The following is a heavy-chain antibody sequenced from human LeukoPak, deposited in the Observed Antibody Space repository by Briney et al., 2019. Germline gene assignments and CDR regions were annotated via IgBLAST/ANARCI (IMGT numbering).Heavy chain of an antibody. CDR1: GYTFTGYY. CDR3: ARAYPFLGYCSSTSCRANWFDP. V-gene: IGHV1-2*02. D-gene: IGHD2-2*01. J-gene: IGHJ5*02. CDR2: INPNSGGT. Sequence: ASVKVTCKASGYTFTGYYMHWVRQAPGQGLEWMAWINPNSGGTKYAQKFQGRVTMTRDTSISTAYMELSRLRSDDTAVYYCARAYPFLGYCSSTSCRANWFDPWGQGTLVTVSS.